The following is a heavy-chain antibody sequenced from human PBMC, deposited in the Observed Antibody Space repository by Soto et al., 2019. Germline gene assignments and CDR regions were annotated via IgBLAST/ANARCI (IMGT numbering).Heavy chain of an antibody. CDR2: IYYTGNT. CDR3: ASSNLTGATIFDF. D-gene: IGHD1-26*01. CDR1: GGSISSGDYY. J-gene: IGHJ4*02. Sequence: SETLSLTCTVSGGSISSGDYYWDWIRQTPRKGLEWIGYIYYTGNTEYNSSLKSRIFMSVDMSKNEFSLQVSSVTAADTAVYYCASSNLTGATIFDFWGQGIPVTVSS. V-gene: IGHV4-30-4*01.